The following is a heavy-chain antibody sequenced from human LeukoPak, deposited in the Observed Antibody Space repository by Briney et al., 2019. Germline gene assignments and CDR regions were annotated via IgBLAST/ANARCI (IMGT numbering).Heavy chain of an antibody. CDR3: ARYSYGNFDY. CDR1: GGSISSSSYY. Sequence: SETLSLTCTVSGGSISSSSYYWGWIRQPPGKGLEWIGSIYYSGSTYYNPSLKSRVTISVDTSKNQFSLKLSSVTAAGTAVYYCARYSYGNFDYWGQGTLVTVSS. D-gene: IGHD5-18*01. V-gene: IGHV4-39*01. J-gene: IGHJ4*02. CDR2: IYYSGST.